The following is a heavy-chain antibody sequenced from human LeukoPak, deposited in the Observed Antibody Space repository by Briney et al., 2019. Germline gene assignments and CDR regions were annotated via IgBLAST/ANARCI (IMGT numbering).Heavy chain of an antibody. D-gene: IGHD1-26*01. V-gene: IGHV3-30-3*01. CDR1: GFTFSSYA. Sequence: PGGSLRLSCAASGFTFSSYAMHWVRQAPGKGLEWVAVISYDGSNKYYADSVKGRFTISRDNSKNTLYLQMNSLRAEDTAVYYCASTSGGSYNYWGQGTLVTVSS. CDR2: ISYDGSNK. J-gene: IGHJ4*02. CDR3: ASTSGGSYNY.